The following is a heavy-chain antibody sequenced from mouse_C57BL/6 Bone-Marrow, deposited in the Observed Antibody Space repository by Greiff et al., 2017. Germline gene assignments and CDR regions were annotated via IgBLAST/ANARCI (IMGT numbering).Heavy chain of an antibody. CDR2: IYPTSGRT. Sequence: VQLQQPGAELVKPGASVKMSCKASGYTFPSYWITWVKQRPGQGLEWIGDIYPTSGRTNYNEKFKSKAILTVDTSSNTAYMQLSSLTYEDSAVFYCARSGPLGRSFDYWGQGTTLTVSS. CDR1: GYTFPSYW. CDR3: ARSGPLGRSFDY. J-gene: IGHJ2*01. D-gene: IGHD4-1*01. V-gene: IGHV1-55*01.